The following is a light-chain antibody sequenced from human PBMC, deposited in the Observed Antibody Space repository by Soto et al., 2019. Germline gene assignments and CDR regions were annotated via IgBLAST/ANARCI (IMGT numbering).Light chain of an antibody. V-gene: IGLV2-8*01. CDR1: SSDVGGYDY. CDR3: SSYAASNNFV. Sequence: QSVLTQPPSASGSPGQSVTISCTGTSSDVGGYDYVSWYQQHAGKAPKLMIYEVTKRPSGVPDRFSGSKSGNTASLTVSGLQAEDEADYYCSSYAASNNFVFGNGTKVTVL. J-gene: IGLJ1*01. CDR2: EVT.